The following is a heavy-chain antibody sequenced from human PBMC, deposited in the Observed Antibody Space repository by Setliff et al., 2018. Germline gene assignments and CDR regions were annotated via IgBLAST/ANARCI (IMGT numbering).Heavy chain of an antibody. Sequence: GASVKVSCKASGYNFMNYDINWVRQATGQGLEWMGWMDPNSGNTASGRNSQDRVTFTRNTSINTAYMELNSLRSQDTALYYCEVLISDYFDLWGRGTLVTVSS. J-gene: IGHJ2*01. CDR3: EVLISDYFDL. D-gene: IGHD3-10*01. CDR1: GYNFMNYD. CDR2: MDPNSGNT. V-gene: IGHV1-8*03.